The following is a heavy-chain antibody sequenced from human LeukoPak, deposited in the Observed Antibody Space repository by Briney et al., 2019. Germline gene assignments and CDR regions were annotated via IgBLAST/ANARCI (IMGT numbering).Heavy chain of an antibody. CDR1: GYSFTSYW. V-gene: IGHV5-51*01. CDR3: ARRVGGQDYGDTGCFDY. CDR2: IYPGDSDT. Sequence: KRGESLKISCKGSGYSFTSYWIGWVRQMPGKGLEWMGIIYPGDSDTRYSPSFQGQVTISADKSISTAYLQWSSLKASDTAMYYCARRVGGQDYGDTGCFDYWGQGTLVTVSS. D-gene: IGHD4-17*01. J-gene: IGHJ4*02.